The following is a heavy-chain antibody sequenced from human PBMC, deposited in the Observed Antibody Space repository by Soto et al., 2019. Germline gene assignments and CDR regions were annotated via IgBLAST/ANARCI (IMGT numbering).Heavy chain of an antibody. V-gene: IGHV3-30*18. CDR2: ISYDGSNK. Sequence: QVQLVESGGGVVQPGRSLRLSCAASGFTFSSYGMHWVRQAPGKGLKWVAVISYDGSNKYYGDSVKGRFTISRDTSKNTLYLQMNNLRAEDTAVYYCAKSRSGSGSYFDYWGQGTLVTVSS. CDR3: AKSRSGSGSYFDY. CDR1: GFTFSSYG. D-gene: IGHD3-10*01. J-gene: IGHJ4*02.